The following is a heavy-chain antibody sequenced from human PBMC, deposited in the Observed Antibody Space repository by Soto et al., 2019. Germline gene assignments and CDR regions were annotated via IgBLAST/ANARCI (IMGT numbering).Heavy chain of an antibody. CDR3: ARVVRGPAGGHYCSGGSCYRAGGYYYYGMDV. J-gene: IGHJ6*02. D-gene: IGHD2-15*01. CDR2: IYHSGST. V-gene: IGHV4-4*02. Sequence: SETLSLTCAVSGGSISSSNWWSWVRQPPGKGLEWIGEIYHSGSTNYNPSLKSRVTISVDKSKNQFSLKLSSVTAADTAVYYCARVVRGPAGGHYCSGGSCYRAGGYYYYGMDVWGQGTTVTVSS. CDR1: GGSISSSNW.